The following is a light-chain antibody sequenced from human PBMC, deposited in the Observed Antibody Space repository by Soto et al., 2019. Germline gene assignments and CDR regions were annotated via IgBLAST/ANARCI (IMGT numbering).Light chain of an antibody. CDR2: KAS. V-gene: IGKV1-5*03. CDR3: QQYNSYWT. CDR1: QSISSW. Sequence: DIQMTRSPSTLPASVGDRVTITCRASQSISSWLAWYQQKPGKAPKLLIYKASSLESGVPSRFSGSGSGTEFTLTISSLQPDDFATYYCQQYNSYWTFGQGTKVDIK. J-gene: IGKJ1*01.